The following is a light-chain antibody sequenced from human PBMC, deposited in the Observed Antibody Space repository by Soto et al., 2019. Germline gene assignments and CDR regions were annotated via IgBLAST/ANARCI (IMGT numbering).Light chain of an antibody. CDR2: DVS. V-gene: IGLV2-11*01. J-gene: IGLJ2*01. CDR1: SSDVGGYNY. CDR3: YSYAGSRAL. Sequence: QSALTQPRSVSGSPGQSVTISCTGTSSDVGGYNYVSWYQQHPGKAPKVMIYDVSKRPSGVPDRFSGSKSGNTASLTISGLQAEDEADYYCYSYAGSRALFGGGTKVTVL.